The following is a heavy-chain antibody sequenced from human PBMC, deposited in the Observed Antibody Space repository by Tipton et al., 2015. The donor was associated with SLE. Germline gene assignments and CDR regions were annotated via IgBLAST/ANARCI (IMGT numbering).Heavy chain of an antibody. CDR3: AKAQTGALFHYFYMDV. D-gene: IGHD1-26*01. J-gene: IGHJ6*03. Sequence: SLRLSCAASGFTFRNHAMHWVRQAPGKGLEWVAFIRSDASDESYPDSVKGRLTVSRDNSKNTLYLQMNSLRVEDTAVYYCAKAQTGALFHYFYMDVWGRGTAVAVSS. CDR2: IRSDASDE. CDR1: GFTFRNHA. V-gene: IGHV3-30*02.